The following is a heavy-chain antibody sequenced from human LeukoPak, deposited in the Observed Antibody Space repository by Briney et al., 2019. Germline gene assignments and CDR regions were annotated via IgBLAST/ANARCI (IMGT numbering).Heavy chain of an antibody. CDR1: DGSFSGYY. D-gene: IGHD1-20*01. CDR3: ATRYNWNRTLFDY. V-gene: IGHV4-34*01. Sequence: SETPSLTCAVYDGSFSGYYWSWIRQPPGKGLEWIGEINHSGSTNYNPSLKSRVTISVDTSKNQFSLKLSSVTAADTAVYYCATRYNWNRTLFDYWGQGTLVTVSS. CDR2: INHSGST. J-gene: IGHJ4*02.